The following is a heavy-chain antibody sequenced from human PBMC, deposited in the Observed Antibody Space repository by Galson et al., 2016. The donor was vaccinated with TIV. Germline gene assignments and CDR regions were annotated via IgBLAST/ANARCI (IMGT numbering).Heavy chain of an antibody. CDR2: ISDTDYT. Sequence: SLRLSCAASGLVVSDNFMTWVRQAPGKGLEWVSLISDTDYTQYADSVKGRFTISRDKSRSIVYLHMDRLIVEDTAVYYCVRERRHCGNECFLRYYFGMDVWGQGTTVTVSS. V-gene: IGHV3-66*03. CDR1: GLVVSDNF. D-gene: IGHD2-21*01. J-gene: IGHJ6*02. CDR3: VRERRHCGNECFLRYYFGMDV.